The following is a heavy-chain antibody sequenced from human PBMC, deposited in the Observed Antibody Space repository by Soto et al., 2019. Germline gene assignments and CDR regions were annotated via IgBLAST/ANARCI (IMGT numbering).Heavy chain of an antibody. V-gene: IGHV4-59*01. CDR2: IYYSGST. CDR3: ARDGEDGMDV. D-gene: IGHD3-10*01. Sequence: SETLSLTCTVSGGSISSYYWSWIRQPPGKGLEWIGYIYYSGSTNYNPSLKSRVTISVDTSKNQFSLKLSSVTAADTAVYYCARDGEDGMDVWGQGTTVTVSS. CDR1: GGSISSYY. J-gene: IGHJ6*02.